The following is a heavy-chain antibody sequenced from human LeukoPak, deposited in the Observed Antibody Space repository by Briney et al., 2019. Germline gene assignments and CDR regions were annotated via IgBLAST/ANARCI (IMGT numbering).Heavy chain of an antibody. J-gene: IGHJ4*02. V-gene: IGHV3-23*01. D-gene: IGHD2-2*01. CDR3: AKDPYGTRYFDY. CDR1: GFTLSSDA. CDR2: LSGSGYNT. Sequence: PGGSLRLSCAASGFTLSSDALSWVRQAPRKGLEWGSSLSGSGYNTYYADSVKGRFTISRDNSKNTVYLQMNSLRAEDTAVYYCAKDPYGTRYFDYWGQGTLVTVSS.